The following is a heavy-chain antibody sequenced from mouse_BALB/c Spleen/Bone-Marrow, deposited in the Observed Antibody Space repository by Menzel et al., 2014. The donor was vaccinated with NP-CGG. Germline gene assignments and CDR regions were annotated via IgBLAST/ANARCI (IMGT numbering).Heavy chain of an antibody. J-gene: IGHJ3*01. D-gene: IGHD2-4*01. CDR1: GFTFSSYA. CDR3: ARKSYYDYDGRPWFAY. V-gene: IGHV5-9-3*01. CDR2: ISSGGSYT. Sequence: EVKLMESGGGLVKPGGSLKLSCAASGFTFSSYAMSWVRQTPEKRLEWVATISSGGSYTYYPDSVKGRFTISRDNAKNTLYLQMSSLRSEDTAMYYYARKSYYDYDGRPWFAYWGQGTLVTVSA.